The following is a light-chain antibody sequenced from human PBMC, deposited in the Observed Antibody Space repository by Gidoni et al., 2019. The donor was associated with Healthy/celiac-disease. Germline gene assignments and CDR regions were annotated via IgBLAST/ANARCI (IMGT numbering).Light chain of an antibody. CDR3: QQRSNWPPFT. J-gene: IGKJ3*01. CDR1: QSVSSY. V-gene: IGKV3-11*01. CDR2: DAS. Sequence: EIVLTQSPATLYLSPGERATLSCRASQSVSSYLAWYQPKSGQAPRLLIYDASNRATGIPARFSGSGSGTDFPLTISILEPEDFAVYYCQQRSNWPPFTFGPGTKVDIK.